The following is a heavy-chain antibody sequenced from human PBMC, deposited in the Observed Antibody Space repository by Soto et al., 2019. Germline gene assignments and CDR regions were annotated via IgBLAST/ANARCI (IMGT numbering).Heavy chain of an antibody. CDR2: IAVGSGNT. V-gene: IGHV1-58*01. D-gene: IGHD3-10*01. Sequence: SVKVSCKASGSTFTSSAVQWVRQARGQRLEWIGRIAVGSGNTDYAQKFHERVTITRDMSTTTAYMELSSLRSEDTAVYYCAAGSLLWFGELLVAPSYYYGMDVWGQGTTVTVSS. CDR1: GSTFTSSA. J-gene: IGHJ6*02. CDR3: AAGSLLWFGELLVAPSYYYGMDV.